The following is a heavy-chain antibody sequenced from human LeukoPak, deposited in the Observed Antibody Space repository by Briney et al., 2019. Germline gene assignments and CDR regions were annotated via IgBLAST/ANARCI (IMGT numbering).Heavy chain of an antibody. Sequence: VKVSCKASGGTFSSYAISWVRQAPGQGLEWMGGIIPIFGTANYAQKFQGRVTITADESTSTAYMELSSLRSEDTAVYYCATRQSRSNYYGSGSYYNWGSVYYYYYMDVWGKGTTVTVSS. J-gene: IGHJ6*03. D-gene: IGHD3-10*01. CDR2: IIPIFGTA. V-gene: IGHV1-69*13. CDR1: GGTFSSYA. CDR3: ATRQSRSNYYGSGSYYNWGSVYYYYYMDV.